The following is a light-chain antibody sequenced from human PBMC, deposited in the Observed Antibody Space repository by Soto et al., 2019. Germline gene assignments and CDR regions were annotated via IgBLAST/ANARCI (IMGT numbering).Light chain of an antibody. V-gene: IGLV2-8*01. CDR1: SSDVGGYFS. CDR3: RSFAGSDNVV. J-gene: IGLJ2*01. Sequence: QSVLTQPPSASGSPGQSVTISCTGTSSDVGGYFSVSWFQQHPGKAPKLMIYEVNKRPSGVPGRFSGSKSGNTASLTVSGLQTEDDAYYYCRSFAGSDNVVFGGGTKLTVL. CDR2: EVN.